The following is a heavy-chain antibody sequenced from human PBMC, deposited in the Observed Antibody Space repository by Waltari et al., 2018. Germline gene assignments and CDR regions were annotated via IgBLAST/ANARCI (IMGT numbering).Heavy chain of an antibody. CDR1: GFSLSTSGVG. CDR3: AHRVSSSWYPKDNYGMDV. Sequence: QITLKESGPTLVKPTQTLTLTSTFSGFSLSTSGVGVGWIRQPPGQALEWLALIYWDDDKRYSPSLKSRITITKDTAKNQVVLTMTNMDPVDTATYYCAHRVSSSWYPKDNYGMDVWGQGTTVTVSS. V-gene: IGHV2-5*02. J-gene: IGHJ6*02. CDR2: IYWDDDK. D-gene: IGHD6-13*01.